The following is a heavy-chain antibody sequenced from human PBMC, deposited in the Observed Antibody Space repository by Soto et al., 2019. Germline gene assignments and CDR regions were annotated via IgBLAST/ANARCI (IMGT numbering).Heavy chain of an antibody. CDR3: ASGYGSIDH. D-gene: IGHD2-2*03. CDR2: MYHSGST. V-gene: IGHV4-31*03. Sequence: SDTLCLTCTVSGGSIISGGYYWSWIRQHPGKGLEWIGYMYHSGSTYYNPSLKSRVTISVDTSKNEFSLKVSSVTAADTALYYCASGYGSIDHWGQGTLVTVSS. CDR1: GGSIISGGYY. J-gene: IGHJ4*02.